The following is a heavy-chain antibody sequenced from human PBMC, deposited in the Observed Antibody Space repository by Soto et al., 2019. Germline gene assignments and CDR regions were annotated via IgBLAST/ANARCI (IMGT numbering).Heavy chain of an antibody. V-gene: IGHV4-39*01. CDR2: IYYSGST. J-gene: IGHJ3*02. CDR1: GGSISCSSYY. CDR3: ARLTTVDAFDI. Sequence: SETLSLTCTVSGGSISCSSYYWGLIRQPPGKGLEWIGSIYYSGSTYYNPSLKSRVTISVDTSKNQFSLKLSSVTAADTAVYYCARLTTVDAFDIWGQGTMVTVSS. D-gene: IGHD4-17*01.